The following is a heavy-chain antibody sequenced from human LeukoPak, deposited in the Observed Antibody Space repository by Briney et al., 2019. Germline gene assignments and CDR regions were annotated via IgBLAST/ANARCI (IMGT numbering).Heavy chain of an antibody. D-gene: IGHD5-18*01. Sequence: ASVKVSCKASGYTFTTYYIHWVRQAPGQGLEWMGIINPSSGTTSYAQKFQGRVTMTRDMSTSTVYMELSSLRSEDTAVYYCARGDTTMPWGQGTLVTVSS. V-gene: IGHV1-46*01. CDR3: ARGDTTMP. CDR1: GYTFTTYY. J-gene: IGHJ5*02. CDR2: INPSSGTT.